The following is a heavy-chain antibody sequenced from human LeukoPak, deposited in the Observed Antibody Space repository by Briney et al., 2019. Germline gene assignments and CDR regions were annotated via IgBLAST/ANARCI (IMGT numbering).Heavy chain of an antibody. J-gene: IGHJ6*03. CDR3: VHQICVRGRDQYYMDV. CDR2: PSCNDDN. CDR1: GFSLSSSRVG. D-gene: IGHD3-16*01. V-gene: IGHV2-5*01. Sequence: SGPTLVNPTQTLTLTCSFPGFSLSSSRVGVGWFRQPPGMALEYLAVPSCNDDNRYSPTLVRRFSITKDTSKNHGVLTSTKLDPVDTATYYCVHQICVRGRDQYYMDVSGKGNTVTVSS.